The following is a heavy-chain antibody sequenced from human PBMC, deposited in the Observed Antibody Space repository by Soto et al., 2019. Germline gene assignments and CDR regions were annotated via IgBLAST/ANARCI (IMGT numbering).Heavy chain of an antibody. V-gene: IGHV1-18*01. D-gene: IGHD6-13*01. J-gene: IGHJ4*02. Sequence: QVQLMQSGAEVKKPRASVRVSCKASGYTFTTYGITWVRQAPGQGLEWMGWISAYNGNTNYAQKFQERVTMTKATSTNAGKMVLRSLRAGDTAVYSGVRVAVAVRVFDFWGQGAMVIVSS. CDR3: VRVAVAVRVFDF. CDR1: GYTFTTYG. CDR2: ISAYNGNT.